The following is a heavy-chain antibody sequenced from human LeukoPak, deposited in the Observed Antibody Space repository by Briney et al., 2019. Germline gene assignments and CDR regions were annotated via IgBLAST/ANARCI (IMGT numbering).Heavy chain of an antibody. CDR1: GGSISSGDYY. Sequence: PSQTLSLTCTVSGGSISSGDYYWSWIRQPAGKGLEWIGRIYTSGSTNYNPSLKSRVTMSVDTSKNQFSLKLSSVTAADTAVYYCARDLGGYSSRSYNWFDPWGQGTLVTVSS. D-gene: IGHD6-13*01. CDR2: IYTSGST. CDR3: ARDLGGYSSRSYNWFDP. V-gene: IGHV4-61*02. J-gene: IGHJ5*02.